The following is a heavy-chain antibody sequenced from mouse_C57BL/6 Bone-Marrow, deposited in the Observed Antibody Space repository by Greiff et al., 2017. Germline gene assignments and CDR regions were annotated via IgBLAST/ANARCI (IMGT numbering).Heavy chain of an antibody. Sequence: EVKLMESGGDLVKPGGSLKLSCAASGFTFSSYGMSWVRQTPDQRLEWVATISRGGSYTYYPDSVKGRFTISRDNAKNTLYLQRSSLKSEDTAMYYCARQLRRRDYFDYWGQGTTLTVSA. D-gene: IGHD3-2*02. J-gene: IGHJ2*01. CDR2: ISRGGSYT. V-gene: IGHV5-6*01. CDR3: ARQLRRRDYFDY. CDR1: GFTFSSYG.